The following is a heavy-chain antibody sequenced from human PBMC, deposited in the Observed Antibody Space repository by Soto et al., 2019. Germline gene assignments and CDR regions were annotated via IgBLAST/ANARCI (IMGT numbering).Heavy chain of an antibody. D-gene: IGHD3-16*01. CDR3: ARWGGYGDLDL. Sequence: ELQLVDSGGGLVKPGGSLRLSCAASGFTFSTAWMSWVRQAPGKGLEWVGRIKGKIDGGTADYAPPVEGRFIISRDDSTETMYLQMNSLKTGDTAVYYLARWGGYGDLDLWGQGTMVTVST. J-gene: IGHJ3*01. V-gene: IGHV3-15*01. CDR2: IKGKIDGGTA. CDR1: GFTFSTAW.